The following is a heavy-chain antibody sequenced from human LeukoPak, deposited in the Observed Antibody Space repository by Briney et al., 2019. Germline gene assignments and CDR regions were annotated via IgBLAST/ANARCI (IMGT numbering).Heavy chain of an antibody. CDR1: GFTFSSYG. D-gene: IGHD3-3*01. Sequence: GGSLRLSCAASGFTFSSYGMHWVRQAPGKGLEWVAFIRYDGSNKYYADSVKGRFTISRDNSKNTLYLQMNSLRAEDTAVYYCAKDPPPDFWSGYYEVSWXXGTLVTVSS. CDR2: IRYDGSNK. J-gene: IGHJ4*02. CDR3: AKDPPPDFWSGYYEVS. V-gene: IGHV3-30*02.